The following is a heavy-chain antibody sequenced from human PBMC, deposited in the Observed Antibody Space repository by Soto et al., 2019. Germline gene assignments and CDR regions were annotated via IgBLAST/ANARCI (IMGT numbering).Heavy chain of an antibody. D-gene: IGHD2-2*01. Sequence: ASVKVSCKASGFTFTSYYMHWARQAPGQGLEWMGIINPAGGTTTYAQSFQGRVTMTRDTSTSTVYMELSSLRSEDTAVYYCAMRSTEGAYYYMDVWGKGTTVTVSS. V-gene: IGHV1-46*03. CDR2: INPAGGTT. CDR3: AMRSTEGAYYYMDV. J-gene: IGHJ6*03. CDR1: GFTFTSYY.